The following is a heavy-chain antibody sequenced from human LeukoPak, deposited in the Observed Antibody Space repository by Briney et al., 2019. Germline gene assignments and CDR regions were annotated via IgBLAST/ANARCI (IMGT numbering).Heavy chain of an antibody. D-gene: IGHD3-10*01. CDR3: ARDSRRAPPGDFDY. V-gene: IGHV3-53*01. Sequence: GSLRLSCAASGFTVSSNYMSWVRQAPGKGLEWVLVIYSGGSTYYADSVKGRFTISRDNSKNTLYLQMNSLRAEDTAVYYCARDSRRAPPGDFDYWGQGTLVTVSS. CDR2: IYSGGST. J-gene: IGHJ4*02. CDR1: GFTVSSNY.